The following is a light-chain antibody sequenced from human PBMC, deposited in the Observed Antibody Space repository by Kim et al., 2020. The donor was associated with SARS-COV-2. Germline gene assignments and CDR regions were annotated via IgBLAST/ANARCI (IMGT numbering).Light chain of an antibody. J-gene: IGKJ1*01. CDR1: QSISSW. CDR2: KAS. CDR3: QQYSSYPWT. Sequence: ASIGDRVTITCRASQSISSWLAWYQQKPGKAPNLLIYKASSLESGVPLRFSGSGSGTEFTLTISSLQPDDFASYYCQQYSSYPWTFGQGTKVDIK. V-gene: IGKV1-5*03.